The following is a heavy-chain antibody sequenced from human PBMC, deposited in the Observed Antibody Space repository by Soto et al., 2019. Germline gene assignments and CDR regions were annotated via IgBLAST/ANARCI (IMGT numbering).Heavy chain of an antibody. J-gene: IGHJ4*02. Sequence: QVQLQESGPGLVKPSQTLSLTCTVSGDSISSGHFHWSWIRQHPGKALEWLGYIYYSGNTHYNPSLQRRLTMSVDTSKNQFSLKLRSVTAADSAVYYCASRNPPSFWGQRTLVTVSS. V-gene: IGHV4-31*03. CDR3: ASRNPPSF. D-gene: IGHD3-10*01. CDR2: IYYSGNT. CDR1: GDSISSGHFH.